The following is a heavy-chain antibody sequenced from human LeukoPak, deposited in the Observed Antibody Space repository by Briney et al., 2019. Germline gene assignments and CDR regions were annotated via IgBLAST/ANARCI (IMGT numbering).Heavy chain of an antibody. D-gene: IGHD3-9*01. CDR3: ARGRKSQLMLVRYFDWLAYFDY. J-gene: IGHJ4*02. CDR2: INHSGST. V-gene: IGHV4-34*01. CDR1: GGSFSDYY. Sequence: PSETLSLTCAVYGGSFSDYYWSRIRQPPGKGLEWIGEINHSGSTNYNPSLKSRVSISVDTSKNQFSLKLSSVTAADTAVYYCARGRKSQLMLVRYFDWLAYFDYWGQGTLVTVSS.